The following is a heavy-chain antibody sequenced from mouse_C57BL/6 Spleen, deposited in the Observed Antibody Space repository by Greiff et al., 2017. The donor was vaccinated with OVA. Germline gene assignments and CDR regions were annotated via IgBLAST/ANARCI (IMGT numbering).Heavy chain of an antibody. D-gene: IGHD1-1*01. V-gene: IGHV1-50*01. CDR2: IDPSDSYT. Sequence: QVQLQQPGAELVKPGASVKLSCKASGYTFTSYWMQWVKQRPGQGLEWIGEIDPSDSYTNYNQKFKGKATLTVDTSSSTAYMQLSSLTSEDSAVYYCARGYYGSSNYFDYWGQGTTLTVSS. CDR3: ARGYYGSSNYFDY. J-gene: IGHJ2*01. CDR1: GYTFTSYW.